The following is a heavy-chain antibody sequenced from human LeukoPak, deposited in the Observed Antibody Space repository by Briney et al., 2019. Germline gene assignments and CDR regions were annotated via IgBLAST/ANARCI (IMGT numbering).Heavy chain of an antibody. CDR3: AKDRFFYDSGSKAN. D-gene: IGHD3-22*01. Sequence: GGSLRLSCAASGFTFDDYAMHWVRQAPGKGLEWVSGISWNSGSIGYADSVKGRFTISRDNAKNSLYLQMNSLRAEDTALYYCAKDRFFYDSGSKANWGQGTLVTVSS. CDR1: GFTFDDYA. J-gene: IGHJ4*02. CDR2: ISWNSGSI. V-gene: IGHV3-9*01.